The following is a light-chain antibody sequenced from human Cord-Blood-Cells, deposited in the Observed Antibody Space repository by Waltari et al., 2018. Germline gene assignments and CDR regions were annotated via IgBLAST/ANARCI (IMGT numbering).Light chain of an antibody. J-gene: IGKJ2*01. CDR3: QQYGSSPHT. CDR1: QSVSSSY. V-gene: IGKV3-20*01. CDR2: DAS. Sequence: EIVLTQSPGTLSLSPGARATLSCRDSQSVSSSYLAWYQQKPGQAPSLLIYDASRSATGIPDRFSGSGSGTDFTLTISRLEPEDFAVYYCQQYGSSPHTFGQGTKLEIK.